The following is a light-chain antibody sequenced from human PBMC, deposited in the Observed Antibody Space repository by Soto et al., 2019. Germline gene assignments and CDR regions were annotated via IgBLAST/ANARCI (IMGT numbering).Light chain of an antibody. Sequence: SVLTQPPSVAAAPGQKVTIPCSGNKSNFGNNYVSWYQQLPGTAPKFLIYENNKRPSGIPDRFSGSKSGTSATLGITGLQTGDEADYYCGTRDSSLSDFYVFGNGTKVTVL. CDR2: ENN. V-gene: IGLV1-51*02. J-gene: IGLJ1*01. CDR3: GTRDSSLSDFYV. CDR1: KSNFGNNY.